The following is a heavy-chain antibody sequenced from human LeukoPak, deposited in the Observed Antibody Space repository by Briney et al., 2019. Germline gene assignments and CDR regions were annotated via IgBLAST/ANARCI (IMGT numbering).Heavy chain of an antibody. D-gene: IGHD3-3*01. V-gene: IGHV3-30*02. CDR1: GFTFSSYG. Sequence: PGGSLRLSCAASGFTFSSYGMHWVRQAPGKGLEWVAFIRYDGSNKYYADSVKGRFTISRDNSKNTLYLQMNSLRAEDTAVYYCAKEGVVITTTYYYYYMDVWGKGTTVTISS. J-gene: IGHJ6*03. CDR2: IRYDGSNK. CDR3: AKEGVVITTTYYYYYMDV.